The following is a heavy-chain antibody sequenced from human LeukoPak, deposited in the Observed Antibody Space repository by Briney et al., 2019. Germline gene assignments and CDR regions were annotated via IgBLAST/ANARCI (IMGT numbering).Heavy chain of an antibody. CDR1: GGSISSGDYY. CDR2: IYYSGST. J-gene: IGHJ4*02. CDR3: ARARATFGTIIIIDY. Sequence: SETLSLTCTVSGGSISSGDYYWSWIRQPPGKGLEWIGYIYYSGSTNYNPSLKSRVTISLDTSKNQFSLKLTSVTATDTAVYYCARARATFGTIIIIDYWGQGALVTVSS. D-gene: IGHD3-16*02. V-gene: IGHV4-61*08.